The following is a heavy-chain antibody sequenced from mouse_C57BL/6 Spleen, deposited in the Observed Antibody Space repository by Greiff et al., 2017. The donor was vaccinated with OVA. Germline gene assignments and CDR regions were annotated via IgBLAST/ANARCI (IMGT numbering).Heavy chain of an antibody. D-gene: IGHD2-4*01. V-gene: IGHV1-74*01. CDR1: GYTFTSYW. J-gene: IGHJ3*01. CDR2: IHPADSDT. Sequence: QVQLKQPGAELVKPGASVKVSCKASGYTFTSYWMHWVKQRPGQGLEWIGRIHPADSDTNYNQKFKGKATLTVDKSSSTAYMQLSSLTSEDSAVYYCAAGYDYDGGFAYWGQGTLVTVSA. CDR3: AAGYDYDGGFAY.